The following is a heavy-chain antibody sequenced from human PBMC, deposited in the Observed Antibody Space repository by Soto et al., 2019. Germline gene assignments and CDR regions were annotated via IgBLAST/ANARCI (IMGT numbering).Heavy chain of an antibody. CDR3: AKVLGYCSSSSCSRDMYYYYGMDV. J-gene: IGHJ6*02. V-gene: IGHV3-30*18. D-gene: IGHD2-2*01. CDR1: VFTFSSYG. CDR2: ISYDGGNK. Sequence: WWSLRLSCSASVFTFSSYGMHWFRQAPGKGLEWVAVISYDGGNKYYADSAKGRFTISRDNPKNTLYLQMNSLRAEDTAVYYCAKVLGYCSSSSCSRDMYYYYGMDVWGQGTTVTVSS.